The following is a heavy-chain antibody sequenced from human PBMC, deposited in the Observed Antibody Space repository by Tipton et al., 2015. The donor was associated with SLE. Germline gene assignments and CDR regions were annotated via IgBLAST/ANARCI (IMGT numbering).Heavy chain of an antibody. V-gene: IGHV4-4*07. CDR3: ARTNRGCFDY. D-gene: IGHD2-8*01. J-gene: IGHJ4*02. CDR2: IYNGGS. CDR1: GDSLSSSH. Sequence: TLSLTCTVSGDSLSSSHWTWIRQPAGKGLEWIGRIYNGGSNYNPSPKSRVSMSLDTSKNQMSLKLNSVTAADTAVYYCARTNRGCFDYWGQGTLVTVSS.